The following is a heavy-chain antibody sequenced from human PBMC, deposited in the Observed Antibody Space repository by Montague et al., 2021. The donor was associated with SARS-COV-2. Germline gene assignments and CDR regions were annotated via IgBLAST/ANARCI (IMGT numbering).Heavy chain of an antibody. J-gene: IGHJ5*02. V-gene: IGHV4-31*03. CDR3: ARATRSIVVLNWFDP. Sequence: TLSLTCTVSGGSISSGGYYWSWIRQHPGKGLEWIGYTYYSGSTYYNPSLKSRVTISVDTSKNQFTLKLSSVTAADTAVYYCARATRSIVVLNWFDPWGQGTLVTVSS. D-gene: IGHD3-22*01. CDR1: GGSISSGGYY. CDR2: TYYSGST.